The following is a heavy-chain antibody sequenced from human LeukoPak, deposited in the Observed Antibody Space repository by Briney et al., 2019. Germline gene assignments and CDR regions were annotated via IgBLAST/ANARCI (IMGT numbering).Heavy chain of an antibody. CDR3: ARGAGWYEY. CDR2: IYFSWRT. CDR1: GGSINNYY. D-gene: IGHD6-19*01. V-gene: IGHV4-59*01. Sequence: SETLSLTCTVSGGSINNYYWSWIRQTPEKGLEWIGYIYFSWRTNYNPSPKSRVTISGDTSKNQFSLRLTSMSAADTDVYYCARGAGWYEYWGQGTLVTVSS. J-gene: IGHJ4*02.